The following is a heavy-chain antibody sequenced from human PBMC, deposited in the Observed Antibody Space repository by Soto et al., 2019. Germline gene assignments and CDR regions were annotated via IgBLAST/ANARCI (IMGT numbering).Heavy chain of an antibody. J-gene: IGHJ5*02. CDR1: GGSFSGYY. Sequence: SETLSLTCAVYGGSFSGYYWSWIRQPPGKGPEWIGEINHSGSTYYNPSLKSRVTISVDTSKNQFSLKLSSVTAADTAVYYCARDRADNWFDPWGQGTLVTVSS. CDR3: ARDRADNWFDP. D-gene: IGHD1-26*01. V-gene: IGHV4-34*09. CDR2: INHSGST.